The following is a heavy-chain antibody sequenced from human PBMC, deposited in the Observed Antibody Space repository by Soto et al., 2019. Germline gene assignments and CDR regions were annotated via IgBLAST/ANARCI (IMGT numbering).Heavy chain of an antibody. CDR2: IDPSDSYT. J-gene: IGHJ5*01. CDR1: GYNFTAIW. CDR3: ARVHKNWFDS. V-gene: IGHV5-10-1*01. Sequence: GESLKISCKASGYNFTAIWLHWVRQTPWKCPAWLGKIDPSDSYTNYSPSFEGHVTISTDNSITTAYLQWSSLRDSDTALYWCARVHKNWFDSWAQGTMVTVS.